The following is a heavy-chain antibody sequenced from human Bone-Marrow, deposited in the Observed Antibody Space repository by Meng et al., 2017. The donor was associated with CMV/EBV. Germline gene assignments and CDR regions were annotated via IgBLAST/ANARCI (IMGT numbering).Heavy chain of an antibody. CDR1: GFTFSSYA. CDR2: ISYDGSNK. CDR3: ARERYSYGLDY. Sequence: GESLKISCAASGFTFSSYAMHWVRQAPGKVLEWVAVISYDGSNKYYADSVKGRFTISRDNSKNTLYLQMNSLRAEDTAVYYCARERYSYGLDYWGQGTLVTVSS. D-gene: IGHD5-18*01. J-gene: IGHJ4*02. V-gene: IGHV3-30-3*01.